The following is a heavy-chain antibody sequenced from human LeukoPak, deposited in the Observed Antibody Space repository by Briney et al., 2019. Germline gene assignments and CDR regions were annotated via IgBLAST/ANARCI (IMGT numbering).Heavy chain of an antibody. CDR3: ARARGEQWPDPSWYFDL. Sequence: GASVKVSCKASGYTFTSYDINWVRQATGQGLEWMGWMNPNSGNTGYAQKFQGRVTMTRNTSISTAYMELSSLRSEDTAVYYCARARGEQWPDPSWYFDLWGRGTLVTVSS. CDR1: GYTFTSYD. CDR2: MNPNSGNT. J-gene: IGHJ2*01. V-gene: IGHV1-8*01. D-gene: IGHD6-19*01.